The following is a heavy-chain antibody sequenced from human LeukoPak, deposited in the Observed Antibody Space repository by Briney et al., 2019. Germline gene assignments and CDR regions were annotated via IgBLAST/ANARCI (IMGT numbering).Heavy chain of an antibody. CDR3: ARSAPEGHFDY. CDR1: GFTFNYYY. CDR2: ISSSGSTI. J-gene: IGHJ4*02. V-gene: IGHV3-11*04. D-gene: IGHD1-14*01. Sequence: PGGSLRLSCAASGFTFNYYYMSWIRQAPGQGLEWVSYISSSGSTIYYADSVKGRFTISRDNAKNSLYLQMSSLGAENTAVYYCARSAPEGHFDYWGQGTLVTVSS.